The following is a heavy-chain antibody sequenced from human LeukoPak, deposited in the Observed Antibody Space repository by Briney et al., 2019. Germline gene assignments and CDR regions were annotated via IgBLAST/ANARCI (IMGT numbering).Heavy chain of an antibody. J-gene: IGHJ4*02. V-gene: IGHV3-21*01. D-gene: IGHD1-1*01. Sequence: GGSLRLSCAASGFTFSSFSMTWVRQAPGKGLEWVSSISRTSNYIYYADSVGGRFTISRDNAKNSLYLQMNSLRAEDTAVYYCASHRGAGTLFDYWGQGTLVTVSS. CDR2: ISRTSNYI. CDR3: ASHRGAGTLFDY. CDR1: GFTFSSFS.